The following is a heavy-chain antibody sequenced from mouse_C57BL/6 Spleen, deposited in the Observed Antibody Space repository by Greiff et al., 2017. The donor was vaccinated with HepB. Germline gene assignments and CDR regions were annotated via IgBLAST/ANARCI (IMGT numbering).Heavy chain of an antibody. CDR1: GYTFTDYY. J-gene: IGHJ4*01. Sequence: EVQLQQSGPELVKPGASVKISCKASGYTFTDYYMNWVKQSHGKSLEWIGDINPNNGGTSYNQKFKGKATLTVVKSSSTAYMELRSLTSEDSAVYSCARWAMDYWGQGASVTVSS. CDR2: INPNNGGT. V-gene: IGHV1-26*01. CDR3: ARWAMDY.